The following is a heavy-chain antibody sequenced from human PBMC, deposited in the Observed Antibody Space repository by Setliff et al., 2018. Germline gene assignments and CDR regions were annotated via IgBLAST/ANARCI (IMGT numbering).Heavy chain of an antibody. CDR3: ASSSGWIPWIQH. Sequence: GGSLRLSCAAPGPTFSRYSMNWVRQAPGKGLEWISYISSSNSGMYYADSVKGRFTISRDNAKNSLFLQMNNLRAEDTALYYCASSSGWIPWIQHWGPGTLVTAPQ. CDR1: GPTFSRYS. D-gene: IGHD3-10*01. J-gene: IGHJ1*01. V-gene: IGHV3-21*05. CDR2: ISSSNSGM.